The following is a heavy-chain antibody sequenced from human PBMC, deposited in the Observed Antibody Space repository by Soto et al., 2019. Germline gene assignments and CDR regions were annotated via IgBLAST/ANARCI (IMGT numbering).Heavy chain of an antibody. D-gene: IGHD6-13*01. J-gene: IGHJ6*02. Sequence: GGSLRLSCAASGFTFSSYGMHWVRQAPGKGLEWVAVISYDGSNKYYADSVKGRFTISRDNSKNTLYLQMNSLRAEDTAVYYCARAPLRIAAARTIYYYYGMDVWGQGTTVTVSS. CDR3: ARAPLRIAAARTIYYYYGMDV. CDR1: GFTFSSYG. V-gene: IGHV3-30*03. CDR2: ISYDGSNK.